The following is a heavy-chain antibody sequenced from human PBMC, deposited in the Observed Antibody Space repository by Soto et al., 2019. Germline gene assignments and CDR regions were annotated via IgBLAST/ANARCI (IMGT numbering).Heavy chain of an antibody. V-gene: IGHV1-69*01. J-gene: IGHJ5*02. CDR3: ARGWDYERNWFDP. CDR1: GGTFSSYV. CDR2: IIPIFGTA. Sequence: QVQLVQSGGEVKKPGSSVKVSCKASGGTFSSYVISWVRQAPGQGLEWMGGIIPIFGTANYAQKFQGRVTITADESPSTAYMELSSLRSEDTAVYYCARGWDYERNWFDPWGQGTLVTVSS. D-gene: IGHD4-17*01.